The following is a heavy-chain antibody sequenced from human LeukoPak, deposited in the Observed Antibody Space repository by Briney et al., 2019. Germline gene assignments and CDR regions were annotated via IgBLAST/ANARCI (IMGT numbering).Heavy chain of an antibody. D-gene: IGHD5-12*01. J-gene: IGHJ4*02. CDR3: ARAAWRRTYFDY. V-gene: IGHV4-34*01. Sequence: SETLSLTCAVYGGSFSGYYWSWIRQPPGKGLEWIGEINHSGSTNYNPSLKSRVTMSVDTPKNQFSLKLSSVTAADTAVYYCARAAWRRTYFDYWGQGTLVTVSS. CDR1: GGSFSGYY. CDR2: INHSGST.